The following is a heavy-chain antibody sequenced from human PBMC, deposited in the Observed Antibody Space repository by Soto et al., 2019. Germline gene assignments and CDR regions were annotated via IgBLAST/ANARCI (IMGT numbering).Heavy chain of an antibody. V-gene: IGHV3-23*01. Sequence: EVQLLESGGGLVQPGGSLRLSCAASGFTFSSYAMSWVRQAPGKGLEWVSAISGSGGSTYYADSVKGRFTISRDNSKNTLYLQMNSLRAEDTAVYYCAKAPRAPDRIAAAMYYFDYWGQGTLVTVSS. D-gene: IGHD6-13*01. CDR3: AKAPRAPDRIAAAMYYFDY. CDR2: ISGSGGST. CDR1: GFTFSSYA. J-gene: IGHJ4*02.